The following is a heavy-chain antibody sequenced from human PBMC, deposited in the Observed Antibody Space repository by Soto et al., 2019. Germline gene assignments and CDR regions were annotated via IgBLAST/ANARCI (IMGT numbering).Heavy chain of an antibody. V-gene: IGHV4-38-2*01. J-gene: IGHJ5*02. CDR2: IFQSATT. Sequence: SETLSLTCAVSGYSISSGYYWGWIRQPAGKGLEWIGSIFQSATTHYNPSLMRRVTISMDTAKNHFSLKLTSLTAADAAKYYCARHVGYNDSSIWFGPGGQGSLVTVSS. D-gene: IGHD1-20*01. CDR3: ARHVGYNDSSIWFGP. CDR1: GYSISSGYY.